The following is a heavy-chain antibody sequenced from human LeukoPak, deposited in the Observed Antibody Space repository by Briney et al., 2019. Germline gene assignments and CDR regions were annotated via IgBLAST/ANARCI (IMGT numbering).Heavy chain of an antibody. J-gene: IGHJ4*02. V-gene: IGHV4-30-2*01. CDR1: GGSISSGGYS. CDR2: IYHSGST. D-gene: IGHD3-22*01. CDR3: ASIRFDSSGYYAFDY. Sequence: PSQTLSLTCAVSGGSISSGGYSWSWIRQPPGKGLEWIGYIYHSGSTYYNPSLKSRVTISVDRSKNQFSLKLSSVTAADTAVYYCASIRFDSSGYYAFDYWGQGTLVTVSS.